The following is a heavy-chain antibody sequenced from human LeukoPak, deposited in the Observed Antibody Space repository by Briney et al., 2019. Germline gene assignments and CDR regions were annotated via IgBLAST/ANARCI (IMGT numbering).Heavy chain of an antibody. CDR3: ARPPYCSSASCYRAFHI. Sequence: KPSETLSLTCAVYGGSFSGYYWSWIRQPPGKGLEWIGEINHSGSTNYNPSLKSRVTISLDTSEKQFSLKLNSVASADTAVYYCARPPYCSSASCYRAFHIWGQGTMVTVSS. CDR1: GGSFSGYY. J-gene: IGHJ3*02. D-gene: IGHD2-2*01. V-gene: IGHV4-34*01. CDR2: INHSGST.